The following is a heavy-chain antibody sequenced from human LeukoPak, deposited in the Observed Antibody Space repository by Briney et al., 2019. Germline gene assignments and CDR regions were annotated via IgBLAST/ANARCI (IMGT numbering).Heavy chain of an antibody. V-gene: IGHV4-59*08. J-gene: IGHJ3*02. CDR1: GDSISSYY. CDR2: IYYSGST. CDR3: ARHKGAYSSSWYFAFDI. D-gene: IGHD6-13*01. Sequence: SETLSLTCTVSGDSISSYYWSWIRQPPGKGLEWIGYIYYSGSTKYNPSLKSRVTISVDTSKNQFSLRLSSVTAADTAVYYCARHKGAYSSSWYFAFDIWGQGTMVTVSS.